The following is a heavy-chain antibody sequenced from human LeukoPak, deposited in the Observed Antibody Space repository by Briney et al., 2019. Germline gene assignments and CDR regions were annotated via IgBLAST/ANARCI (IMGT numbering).Heavy chain of an antibody. V-gene: IGHV3-48*03. Sequence: PGGSLRLSCAVSGFMFSSYEMNWVRQAPGKGLEWVSYISSSGSTIYYADSVKGRFTISRDNANNSLYLQMNSLRAEDTAVYYCARDRGNSWYRPNWFDPWGQGTLVIVSS. CDR3: ARDRGNSWYRPNWFDP. J-gene: IGHJ5*02. CDR2: ISSSGSTI. D-gene: IGHD6-13*01. CDR1: GFMFSSYE.